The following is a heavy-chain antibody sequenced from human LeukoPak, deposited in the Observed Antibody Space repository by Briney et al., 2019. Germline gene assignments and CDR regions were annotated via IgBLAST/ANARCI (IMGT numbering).Heavy chain of an antibody. J-gene: IGHJ4*02. CDR1: GYTFTTYG. CDR2: INVNNGIT. V-gene: IGHV1-18*01. D-gene: IGHD5-12*01. CDR3: ARGPKGGSDY. Sequence: ASVKVSCKTSGYTFTTYGITWVRQAPGQGLEWVAWINVNNGITRYAQKFQSRVTLTTDTPARTAYMEVLSLTSDDTAVYYCARGPKGGSDYWGQGTLVIVSS.